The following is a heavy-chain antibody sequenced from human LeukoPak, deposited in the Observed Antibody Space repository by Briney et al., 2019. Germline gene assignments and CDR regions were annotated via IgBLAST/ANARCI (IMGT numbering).Heavy chain of an antibody. D-gene: IGHD4-11*01. CDR3: SREGYSCPNWFDT. CDR1: GGSISSSRSY. CDR2: IYYNGDT. J-gene: IGHJ5*02. V-gene: IGHV4-39*07. Sequence: SETLSLTCSVSGGSISSSRSYWGWIRQTPGKGLEWVGSIYYNGDTYYNPSFKSRVSMSVDAAKNQISLILTSVTAADTAVYYCSREGYSCPNWFDTWGQGTLVTVSS.